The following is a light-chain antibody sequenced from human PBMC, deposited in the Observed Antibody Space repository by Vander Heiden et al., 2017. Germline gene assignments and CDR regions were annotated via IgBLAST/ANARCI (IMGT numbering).Light chain of an antibody. Sequence: QSVLTQPPSASGTPGQRVTISCSGRSSNIGSNYVYWYQQLPETAPKLLIYRNNRRPAGVPDRFSGYKSGTSASLAIRGLRAEDEADYYCAAWDDSLRVFGGGTKLTVL. CDR2: RNN. CDR3: AAWDDSLRV. J-gene: IGLJ3*02. CDR1: SSNIGSNY. V-gene: IGLV1-47*01.